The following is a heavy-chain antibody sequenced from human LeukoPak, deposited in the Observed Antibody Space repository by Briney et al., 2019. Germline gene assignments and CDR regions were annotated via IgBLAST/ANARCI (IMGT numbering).Heavy chain of an antibody. J-gene: IGHJ4*02. CDR3: ARGSGSYYNLIDH. Sequence: SETLSLTCAVYGGSFSGYYWSWIRQPPGKGLEWIGEINHSGSTNYNPSLKSRVTISVDTSKNQFSLKLSSVTAADTAVYYCARGSGSYYNLIDHWGQGTLVTVSS. D-gene: IGHD3-10*01. CDR2: INHSGST. CDR1: GGSFSGYY. V-gene: IGHV4-34*01.